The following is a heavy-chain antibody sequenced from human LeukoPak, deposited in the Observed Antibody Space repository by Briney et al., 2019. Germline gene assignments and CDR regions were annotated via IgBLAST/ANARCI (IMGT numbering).Heavy chain of an antibody. Sequence: SETLSLTCTVSGGSISSSSYYWGWIRQPPGKGLEWIGSIYYSGSTYYNPSLKSRVTISVDTSKNQFSLKLNSVTAADTAVYYCAREIVASSSWYWYFDLWGRGTLVTVSS. CDR1: GGSISSSSYY. CDR2: IYYSGST. V-gene: IGHV4-39*02. CDR3: AREIVASSSWYWYFDL. J-gene: IGHJ2*01. D-gene: IGHD6-13*01.